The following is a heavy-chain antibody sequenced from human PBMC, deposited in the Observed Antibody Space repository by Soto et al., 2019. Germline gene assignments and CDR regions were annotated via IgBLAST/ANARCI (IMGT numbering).Heavy chain of an antibody. D-gene: IGHD6-13*01. CDR1: GFTSSIYL. CDR3: ASIPEKQQLVLY. V-gene: IGHV3-33*01. CDR2: IWYDGSNT. J-gene: IGHJ4*02. Sequence: SLSLSFATPGFTSSIYLMHWVRRAPGKGLEWVAVIWYDGSNTYYADSVKGRFTISRDNSKNTRYLQMNSLRAEDTAVCYCASIPEKQQLVLYWGQGTLVTVSS.